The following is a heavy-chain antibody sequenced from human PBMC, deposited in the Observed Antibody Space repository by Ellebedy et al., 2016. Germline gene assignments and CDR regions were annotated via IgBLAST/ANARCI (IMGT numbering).Heavy chain of an antibody. Sequence: GESLKISCAASGFTLNNYAMTWIRQAAGEGLEWVSAITGETGTTYYAESVKGRFTISRDNSKNTLYLQMNSLRVEDTAVYYCAGDSRGITAAGTSLHYWGQGTLVIVSS. CDR2: ITGETGTT. D-gene: IGHD6-13*01. CDR3: AGDSRGITAAGTSLHY. J-gene: IGHJ4*02. V-gene: IGHV3-23*01. CDR1: GFTLNNYA.